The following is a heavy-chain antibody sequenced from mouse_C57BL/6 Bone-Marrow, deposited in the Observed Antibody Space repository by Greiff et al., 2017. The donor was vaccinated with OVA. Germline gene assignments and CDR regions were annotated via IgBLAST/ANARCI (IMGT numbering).Heavy chain of an antibody. CDR1: GYTFTGYG. CDR2: IDPETGGT. CDR3: TRCYSIYGDFYY. J-gene: IGHJ2*01. D-gene: IGHD2-5*01. Sequence: QVQLKQSGAELVKPGASVTLSCKASGYTFTGYGMHWVKQTPVHGLEWIGAIDPETGGTTYNQKFKGKATLTADKSSSTAYMELRSLTSEDSAVYYCTRCYSIYGDFYYWGQGTTLTVSS. V-gene: IGHV1-15*01.